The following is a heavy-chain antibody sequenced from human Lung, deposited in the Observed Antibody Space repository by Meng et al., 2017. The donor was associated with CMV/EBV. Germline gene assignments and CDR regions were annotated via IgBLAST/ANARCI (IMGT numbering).Heavy chain of an antibody. CDR1: GFTFSSSW. J-gene: IGHJ4*02. D-gene: IGHD6-19*01. CDR2: IKHDGSEK. V-gene: IGHV3-7*01. Sequence: GGSLRLXCVASGFTFSSSWMSWVRRAPGKGLEWVATIKHDGSEKHHGDSAKGRFTISRDNAKNTLYVQMNSLTVEDTAVYYCAREKAGTRHFEYWGKGTLVTVSS. CDR3: AREKAGTRHFEY.